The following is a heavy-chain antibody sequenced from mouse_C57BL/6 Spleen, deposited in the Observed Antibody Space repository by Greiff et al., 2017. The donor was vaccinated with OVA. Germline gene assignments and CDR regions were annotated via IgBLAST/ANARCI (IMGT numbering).Heavy chain of an antibody. J-gene: IGHJ1*03. Sequence: QVQLQQSGPELVKPGASVKISCKASGYAFSSSWMNWVKQRPGKGLEWIGRIYPGEGDTNYNGKFKGKATLTADKSSSTAYMQLSSLTSEDSAVYYCARNWDRYFDVWGTGTTVTVSS. CDR2: IYPGEGDT. CDR1: GYAFSSSW. D-gene: IGHD4-1*01. V-gene: IGHV1-82*01. CDR3: ARNWDRYFDV.